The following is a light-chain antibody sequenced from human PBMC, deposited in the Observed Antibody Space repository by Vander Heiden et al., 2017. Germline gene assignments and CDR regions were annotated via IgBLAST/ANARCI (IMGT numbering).Light chain of an antibody. J-gene: IGLJ3*02. V-gene: IGLV2-14*01. CDR3: SSYTTSSTWV. Sequence: QSALTQPPSVSGSPGHSITISCTGTSSDVGGYNYVSWYQQHPGKAPKLMIYDVSNRPSGVSDRFSGSKSGNTASLTISGLQAEDEADYYCSSYTTSSTWVFGGGTELTVL. CDR1: SSDVGGYNY. CDR2: DVS.